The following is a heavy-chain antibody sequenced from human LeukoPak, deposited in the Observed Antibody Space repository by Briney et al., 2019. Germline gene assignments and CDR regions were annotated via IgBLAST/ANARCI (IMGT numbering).Heavy chain of an antibody. CDR3: ARGGAGSGRNYGMDV. V-gene: IGHV1-3*01. CDR1: GYTFTSYA. D-gene: IGHD3-10*01. Sequence: ASVKVSCKASGYTFTSYAMHWVRQAPGQRLEWMGWINACNGNTKYSQKFQGRVTITRDTSASTAYMELSSLRSEDTAVYYCARGGAGSGRNYGMDVWGKGTTVTVSS. CDR2: INACNGNT. J-gene: IGHJ6*04.